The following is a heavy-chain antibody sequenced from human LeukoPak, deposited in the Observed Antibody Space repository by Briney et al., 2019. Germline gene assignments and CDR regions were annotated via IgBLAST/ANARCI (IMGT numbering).Heavy chain of an antibody. CDR3: AQDGGKFLEWFRTAYFDY. V-gene: IGHV3-30*02. Sequence: GGSLRLSCAASGFTFSSYGMHWVRQAPGKGLEWVAFIRYDGSNKYYADSVKGRFTTSRDNSKNTLYLQMNSLRAEDTAVYYCAQDGGKFLEWFRTAYFDYWGQGTLVTVSS. J-gene: IGHJ4*02. CDR1: GFTFSSYG. D-gene: IGHD3-3*01. CDR2: IRYDGSNK.